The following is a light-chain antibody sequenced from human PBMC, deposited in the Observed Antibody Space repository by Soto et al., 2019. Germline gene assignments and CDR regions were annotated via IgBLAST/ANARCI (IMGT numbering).Light chain of an antibody. CDR1: QSVSNNY. J-gene: IGKJ4*01. Sequence: EIVLTQSPGTLSLSPGERATLSCRASQSVSNNYLAWYQQKPGQAPRLLIYGASKRATGIPDRFSGSGSGTDFTLTISRLEPEDFAVYYCHQYSNLPVTFGGGTKVDIK. CDR2: GAS. V-gene: IGKV3-20*01. CDR3: HQYSNLPVT.